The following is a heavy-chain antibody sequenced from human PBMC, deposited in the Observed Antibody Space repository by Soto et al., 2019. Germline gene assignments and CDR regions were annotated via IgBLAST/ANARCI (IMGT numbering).Heavy chain of an antibody. Sequence: QAQLVQSGSEVKRPGASVKVSCKASGYSFSSYGIVWVRQAPGQGLEWMGWIRPYNGDTNSAQKFQGRVTLTTDTSTSTAYMGLRSLRYDDTAGDYCARRAEDHYFYYMGVWGKGTTVTVSS. V-gene: IGHV1-18*01. D-gene: IGHD1-26*01. CDR3: ARRAEDHYFYYMGV. CDR2: IRPYNGDT. CDR1: GYSFSSYG. J-gene: IGHJ6*03.